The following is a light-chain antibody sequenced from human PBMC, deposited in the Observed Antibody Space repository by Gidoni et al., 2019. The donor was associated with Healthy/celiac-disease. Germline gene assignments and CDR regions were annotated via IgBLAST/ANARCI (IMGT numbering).Light chain of an antibody. Sequence: QSALTQPASVSGSPGQSITISCTGTSSDVGGYNYVSWYQQHPGKAPKIMIYEVSNRPQGVSKRFAESKSGNTASLTICGLQTENEADYYGSSYTSSSTYVFGTGTKVTVL. CDR2: EVS. V-gene: IGLV2-14*01. CDR3: SSYTSSSTYV. J-gene: IGLJ1*01. CDR1: SSDVGGYNY.